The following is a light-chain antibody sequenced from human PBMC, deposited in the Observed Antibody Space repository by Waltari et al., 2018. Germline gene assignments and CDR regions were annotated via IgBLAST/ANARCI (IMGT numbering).Light chain of an antibody. CDR3: QTGGHGTWV. Sequence: QLVLTQSPSASASLGASVKLTCTLSSGHSSNIIVWHHQQPEKGPRYLMKVNSDGSHSKGDKIPDRFSGASSGAGRYLTIASLQAEDEADYYCQTGGHGTWVFGGGTKLTVL. J-gene: IGLJ3*02. V-gene: IGLV4-69*01. CDR1: SGHSSNI. CDR2: VNSDGSH.